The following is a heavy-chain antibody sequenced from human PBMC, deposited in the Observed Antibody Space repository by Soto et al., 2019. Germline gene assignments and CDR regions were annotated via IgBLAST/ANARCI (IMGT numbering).Heavy chain of an antibody. Sequence: GGSLRLSCAASGFTFSDYYMSWIRQAPGKGLEWVSYISSSGSTIYYADSVKGRFTISRDNAKNSLYLQMNSLRAEDTAVYYCARDDSNYVLWFDPWGQGTLVTVSS. CDR2: ISSSGSTI. CDR3: ARDDSNYVLWFDP. J-gene: IGHJ5*02. CDR1: GFTFSDYY. V-gene: IGHV3-11*01. D-gene: IGHD4-4*01.